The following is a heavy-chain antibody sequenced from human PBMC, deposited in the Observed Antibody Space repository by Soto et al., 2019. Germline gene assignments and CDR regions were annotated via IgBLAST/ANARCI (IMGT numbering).Heavy chain of an antibody. D-gene: IGHD6-13*01. CDR2: IDPSDSYT. V-gene: IGHV5-10-1*01. CDR1: GYSFTSYW. J-gene: IGHJ6*02. CDR3: ARWGIAAAGPDYYGMDG. Sequence: GESLKISCKGSGYSFTSYWISWVRQMPGKGLEWMGRIDPSDSYTNYSPSFQGHVTISADKSISTAYLQWSSLKASDTAMYYCARWGIAAAGPDYYGMDGWGQGTTVTVAS.